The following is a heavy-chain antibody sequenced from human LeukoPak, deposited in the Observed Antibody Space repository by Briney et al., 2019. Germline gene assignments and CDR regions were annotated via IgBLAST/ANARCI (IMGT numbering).Heavy chain of an antibody. J-gene: IGHJ4*02. V-gene: IGHV3-21*01. Sequence: PGGSLRLSCAASGFTFSSYSMNWVRQAPGKGLEWVSSISSSSSYIYYADSVKGRFTISRDNAKNSLYLRMNSLRAEDTAVYYCARAMTTVTSYYFDYWGQGTLVTVSS. CDR1: GFTFSSYS. D-gene: IGHD4-17*01. CDR3: ARAMTTVTSYYFDY. CDR2: ISSSSSYI.